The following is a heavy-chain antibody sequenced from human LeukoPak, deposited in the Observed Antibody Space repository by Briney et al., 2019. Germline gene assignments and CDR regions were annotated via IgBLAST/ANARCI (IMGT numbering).Heavy chain of an antibody. CDR3: ARRGYYYDSSHYYYFDY. D-gene: IGHD3-22*01. V-gene: IGHV4-59*08. Sequence: SETLSLTCTVSGVSITSYYWSWIRQPPGKGLEWIGSIYHSGSTNGNPSLKSRVTTSVDTSKNQFSLKLSSVTAADTAVYYCARRGYYYDSSHYYYFDYWGQGTLVTVSS. CDR2: IYHSGST. J-gene: IGHJ4*02. CDR1: GVSITSYY.